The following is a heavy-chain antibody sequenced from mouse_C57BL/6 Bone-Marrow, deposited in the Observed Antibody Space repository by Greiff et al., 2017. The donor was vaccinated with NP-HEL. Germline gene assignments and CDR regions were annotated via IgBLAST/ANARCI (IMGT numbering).Heavy chain of an antibody. J-gene: IGHJ2*01. D-gene: IGHD1-1*01. V-gene: IGHV1-55*01. Sequence: QVQLQQPGAELVKPGASVKMSCKASGYTFTSYWITWVKQRPGQGLEWIGDIYPGSGSTNYNEKFKSKATLTVDTSSSTAYMQLSSLTSEDSAVYYCARWWGTTVVAKDYWGQGTTLTVSS. CDR2: IYPGSGST. CDR1: GYTFTSYW. CDR3: ARWWGTTVVAKDY.